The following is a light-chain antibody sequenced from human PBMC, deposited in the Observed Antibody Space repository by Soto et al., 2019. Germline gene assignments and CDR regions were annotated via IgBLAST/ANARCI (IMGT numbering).Light chain of an antibody. CDR1: QRVSSY. CDR2: DAS. Sequence: EIVLTQSPATLSLSPGERATLSCRASQRVSSYLAWYQQKPGQAPSLLIYDASNRATGIPARFSGSGSGTDFTLTISSLEPEDFAVYYCQQRSNWPPKLTFGGGTKVEIK. CDR3: QQRSNWPPKLT. J-gene: IGKJ4*01. V-gene: IGKV3-11*01.